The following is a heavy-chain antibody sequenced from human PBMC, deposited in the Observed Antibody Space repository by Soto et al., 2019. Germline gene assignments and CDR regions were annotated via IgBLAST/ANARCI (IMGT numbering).Heavy chain of an antibody. CDR3: ARDNPPYYDILTGPPEQVYNWFDP. D-gene: IGHD3-9*01. CDR1: GFTFSSYS. Sequence: GGSLRLSCAASGFTFSSYSMNWVRQAPGKGLEWVSSISSSSSYIYYADSVKGRFTISRDNAKNSLYLQMNSLRAEDTAVYYCARDNPPYYDILTGPPEQVYNWFDPWGQGTLVTVSS. CDR2: ISSSSSYI. J-gene: IGHJ5*02. V-gene: IGHV3-21*01.